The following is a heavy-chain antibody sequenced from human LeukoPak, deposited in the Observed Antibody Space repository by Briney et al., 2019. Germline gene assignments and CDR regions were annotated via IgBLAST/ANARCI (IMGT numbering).Heavy chain of an antibody. CDR2: SRNKANGYTT. J-gene: IGHJ6*02. CDR1: GFTFSDHY. CDR3: ASVVEGSDYFGMDV. D-gene: IGHD2-15*01. Sequence: GGSLRLSCAVSGFTFSDHYMDWVRQAPGKGVEWVGRSRNKANGYTTEYAASVKGRFTVSRDDSKNSLYLQMNSLKTGDTAVYYCASVVEGSDYFGMDVWGQGTTVTVSS. V-gene: IGHV3-72*01.